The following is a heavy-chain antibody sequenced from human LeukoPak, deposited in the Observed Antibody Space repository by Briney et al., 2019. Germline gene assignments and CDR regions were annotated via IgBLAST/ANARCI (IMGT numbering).Heavy chain of an antibody. D-gene: IGHD5-24*01. J-gene: IGHJ4*02. CDR2: ISSSSSYI. V-gene: IGHV3-21*01. Sequence: PGGSLRLSCAASGFTFSSYSMNWVRQAPGKGLEWVSSISSSSSYIYYADSVKGRFTISRDNAKNSLYLQMNSLRAEDTAVYYCARDVRDGYSYRFDYWGQGTLVTVSS. CDR1: GFTFSSYS. CDR3: ARDVRDGYSYRFDY.